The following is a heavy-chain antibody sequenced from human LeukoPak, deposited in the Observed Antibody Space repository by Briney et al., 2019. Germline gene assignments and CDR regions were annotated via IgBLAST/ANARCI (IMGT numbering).Heavy chain of an antibody. CDR1: GFTFSSYW. J-gene: IGHJ4*02. D-gene: IGHD2-2*01. Sequence: GGSLRLSCAASGFTFSSYWMYWVRHAPREGLVWVARISADGSRMDYADSVKGRFTISRDNAKNTLYVQMNSLRAEDTAVYYCARTMGFTRGIDYWGQGTLVTVPS. CDR3: ARTMGFTRGIDY. CDR2: ISADGSRM. V-gene: IGHV3-74*01.